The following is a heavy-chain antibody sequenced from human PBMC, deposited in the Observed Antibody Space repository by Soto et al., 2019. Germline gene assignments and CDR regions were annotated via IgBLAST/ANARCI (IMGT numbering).Heavy chain of an antibody. D-gene: IGHD5-18*01. Sequence: SETLSLTWTVSGGSISGYDWIWLRQPPGKGLEWIGYIYYSGSTNYNPSLKSRVTISVDTSKNQFSLKLSSVTAADTAVYYCARIPGYGWVFDILVQGTMVTVSS. CDR3: ARIPGYGWVFDI. J-gene: IGHJ3*02. CDR1: GGSISGYD. V-gene: IGHV4-59*01. CDR2: IYYSGST.